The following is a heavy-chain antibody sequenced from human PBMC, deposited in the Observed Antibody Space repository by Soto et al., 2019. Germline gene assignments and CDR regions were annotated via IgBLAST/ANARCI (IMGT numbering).Heavy chain of an antibody. V-gene: IGHV3-30-3*01. CDR2: ISYDGSNK. CDR3: ARVGMTTVTTFYYYYGMDV. CDR1: GFTFSSYA. D-gene: IGHD4-17*01. J-gene: IGHJ6*02. Sequence: QVQLVESGGGVVQPGRSLRLSCAASGFTFSSYAMHWVRQAPGKGLEWVAVISYDGSNKYYADSVKGRFTISRDNSKNPLYLQMNSLRAEDTAVYYCARVGMTTVTTFYYYYGMDVWGQGTTVTVSS.